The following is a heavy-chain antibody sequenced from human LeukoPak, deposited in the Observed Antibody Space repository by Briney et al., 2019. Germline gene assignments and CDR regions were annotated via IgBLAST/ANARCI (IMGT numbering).Heavy chain of an antibody. CDR2: ISSSGSTI. V-gene: IGHV3-11*04. D-gene: IGHD3-22*01. J-gene: IGHJ6*02. Sequence: KTGGSLRLSCAASGFTFSDYYMSWIRQAPGKGLEWVSYISSSGSTIYYADSVKGRFTISRDNSKNTLYLQMNSLRAEDTAVYYCARDREDDSSGYYPGYYGMDVWGQGTTVTVSS. CDR3: ARDREDDSSGYYPGYYGMDV. CDR1: GFTFSDYY.